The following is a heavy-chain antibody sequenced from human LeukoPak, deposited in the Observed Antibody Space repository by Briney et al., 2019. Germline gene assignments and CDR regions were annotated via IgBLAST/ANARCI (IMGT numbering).Heavy chain of an antibody. CDR3: ARHRDSVADWAFHI. D-gene: IGHD6-19*01. V-gene: IGHV4-4*07. Sequence: PSETLSLTCTVSGGSINSFYWTWIRQPAGKGLEWIGRIYSSGSTNFNPSLKSRVTMSVDTSKNQFSLKLSSVTAADTAVYYCARHRDSVADWAFHIWGQGTMVTVSS. CDR1: GGSINSFY. J-gene: IGHJ3*02. CDR2: IYSSGST.